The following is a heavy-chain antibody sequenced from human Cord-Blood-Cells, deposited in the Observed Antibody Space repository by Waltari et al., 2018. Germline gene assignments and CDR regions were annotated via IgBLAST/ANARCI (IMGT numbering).Heavy chain of an antibody. V-gene: IGHV5-51*01. CDR2: IDPGDSET. CDR3: ARQGTYSYGRTHYFDY. D-gene: IGHD5-18*01. J-gene: IGHJ4*02. CDR1: GYSFTSYW. Sequence: EVQLVQYGAEVKKHGESLKNSCKGSGYSFTSYWIGWVGTMTGKGMEWMGIIDPGDSETIYCPSFQGQVTISADKSISTAYLQWSSLKASDTAMYYCARQGTYSYGRTHYFDYWYQGTLVTVSS.